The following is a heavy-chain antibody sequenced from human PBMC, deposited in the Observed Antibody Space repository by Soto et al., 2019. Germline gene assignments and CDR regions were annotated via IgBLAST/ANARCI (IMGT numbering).Heavy chain of an antibody. CDR2: IDPSDSYT. J-gene: IGHJ5*02. Sequence: GESLKISCKGSGYSFTSYWISWVRQMPGKGLEWMGRIDPSDSYTKYSPSFQGHVTISADKSISTAYLQWSRLEASDTALYYCARHENYDYVWGIYRYTWWFDTWGQGTLVTAPQ. D-gene: IGHD3-16*02. CDR1: GYSFTSYW. CDR3: ARHENYDYVWGIYRYTWWFDT. V-gene: IGHV5-10-1*01.